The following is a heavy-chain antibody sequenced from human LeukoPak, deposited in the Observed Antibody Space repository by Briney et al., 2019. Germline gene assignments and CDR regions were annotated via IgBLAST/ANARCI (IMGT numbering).Heavy chain of an antibody. CDR3: AKQTGSGLFILP. D-gene: IGHD3/OR15-3a*01. J-gene: IGHJ4*02. V-gene: IGHV4-39*01. Sequence: SETLSLTCSVSGVSISSSNSYWGWIRQPPGKGLEWIGSIYYTGNTYYNASLKSRVTISIDTSKSQFSLKLTSVTAADTAVYYCAKQTGSGLFILPGGQGTLVTVSS. CDR2: IYYTGNT. CDR1: GVSISSSNSY.